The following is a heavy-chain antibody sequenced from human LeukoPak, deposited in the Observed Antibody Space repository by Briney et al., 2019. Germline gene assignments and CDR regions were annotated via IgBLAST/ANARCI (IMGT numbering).Heavy chain of an antibody. V-gene: IGHV4-34*01. CDR3: ARGRASYDFWSGYLFDY. D-gene: IGHD3-3*01. CDR2: INHSGST. CDR1: GGPFSGYY. J-gene: IGHJ4*02. Sequence: SETLSLTCAVYGGPFSGYYWSWIRQSPGKGLELIGEINHSGSTNYNPSLKSRVTISVGTSKNQFSLKLSSVTAADTAVYYCARGRASYDFWSGYLFDYWGQGTLVTVSS.